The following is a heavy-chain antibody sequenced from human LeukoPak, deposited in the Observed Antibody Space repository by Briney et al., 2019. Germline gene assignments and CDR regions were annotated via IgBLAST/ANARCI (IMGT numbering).Heavy chain of an antibody. CDR3: ARDPVAGDVFDY. D-gene: IGHD6-19*01. V-gene: IGHV3-21*01. J-gene: IGHJ4*02. Sequence: GGSLRLSCAPSGFTFSTYSMNWVPQAPGRGLEWVSSISSSSSYIYYADSVKGRFTISRDNAKNSLYLQMNSLRAEDTAVYYCARDPVAGDVFDYWGQGTLVTVSS. CDR1: GFTFSTYS. CDR2: ISSSSSYI.